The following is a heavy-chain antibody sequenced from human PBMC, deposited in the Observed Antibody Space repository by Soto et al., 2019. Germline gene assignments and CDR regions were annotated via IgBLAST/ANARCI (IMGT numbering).Heavy chain of an antibody. CDR1: GGSISSGDYY. Sequence: QVQLQESGPGLVKPSQTLSLTCTVSGGSISSGDYYWSWIRQPPGKGLEWIGYIYYSGSTYYNPSHNGRVTVSVDTSNTQCSLRLSSVTAADTAVYYCAICGGNSVYFDYWGQGTLVTVSS. D-gene: IGHD2-21*02. CDR2: IYYSGST. CDR3: AICGGNSVYFDY. V-gene: IGHV4-30-4*01. J-gene: IGHJ4*02.